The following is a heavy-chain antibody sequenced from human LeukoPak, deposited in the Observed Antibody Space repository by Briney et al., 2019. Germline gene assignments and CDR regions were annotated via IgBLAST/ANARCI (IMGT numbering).Heavy chain of an antibody. CDR1: GFTFSSYA. D-gene: IGHD5-18*01. Sequence: PGGSLRLSCAASGFTFSSYAMSWVRQAPGKGLEWVSAISGSGGSTYYADSVKGRFTISRDSSKNTLYLQMNSLRAEDTAVYYCAKDRIASSYGFFGNFDYWGQGTLVTVSS. CDR3: AKDRIASSYGFFGNFDY. CDR2: ISGSGGST. J-gene: IGHJ4*02. V-gene: IGHV3-23*01.